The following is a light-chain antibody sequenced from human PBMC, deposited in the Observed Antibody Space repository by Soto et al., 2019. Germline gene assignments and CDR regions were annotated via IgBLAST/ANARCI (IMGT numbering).Light chain of an antibody. Sequence: QSVLTQPASMSGSPGQSITISCTGTSNDIGGYDSVSWYQQRPGKVPRLIIYEVTNRPSGISNRFSGSKSGNTASLTISGLQAEDEAVYDYSSYASSGGHNYVFGTGTKVTVL. CDR2: EVT. CDR3: SSYASSGGHNYV. V-gene: IGLV2-14*01. CDR1: SNDIGGYDS. J-gene: IGLJ1*01.